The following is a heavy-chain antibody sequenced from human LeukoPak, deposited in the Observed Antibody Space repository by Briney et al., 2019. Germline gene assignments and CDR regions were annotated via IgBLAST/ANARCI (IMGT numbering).Heavy chain of an antibody. J-gene: IGHJ4*02. CDR1: GGSISSGSYY. D-gene: IGHD1-26*01. V-gene: IGHV4-61*02. CDR2: IYTSGST. CDR3: ARKVGIREFDY. Sequence: SETLSLTCTVSGGSISSGSYYWSWIRQPAGKGLEWIGRIYTSGSTNYNPSLKSRVTISVDTSKNQFSLKLSSVTAADTAVYYCARKVGIREFDYWGQGTLVTVSS.